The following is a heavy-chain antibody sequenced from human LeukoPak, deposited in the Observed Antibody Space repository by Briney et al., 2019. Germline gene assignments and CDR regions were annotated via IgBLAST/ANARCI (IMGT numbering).Heavy chain of an antibody. J-gene: IGHJ6*03. CDR3: ARIPIVVVVAATHYYYYYYMDV. CDR1: GYSISSGYY. Sequence: SETLSLTCTVSGYSISSGYYWGWIRQPPGKGLEWIGSIYHSGSTYYNPSLKSRVTISVDTSKNQFSLKLSSVTAADTAVYYCARIPIVVVVAATHYYYYYYMDVWGKGTTVTISS. D-gene: IGHD2-15*01. CDR2: IYHSGST. V-gene: IGHV4-38-2*02.